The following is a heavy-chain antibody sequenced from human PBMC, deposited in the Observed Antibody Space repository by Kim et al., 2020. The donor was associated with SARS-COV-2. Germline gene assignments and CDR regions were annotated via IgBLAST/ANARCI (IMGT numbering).Heavy chain of an antibody. CDR1: GFTFSSYA. J-gene: IGHJ6*02. Sequence: GGSLRLSCAASGFTFSSYAMSWVRQAPGKGLEWVSAISGSGGSTYYADSVKGRFTISRDNSKNTLYLQMNSLRAEDTAVYYCAKASWFGEYYYYGMDVWGQGTTVTVSS. CDR3: AKASWFGEYYYYGMDV. D-gene: IGHD3-10*01. CDR2: ISGSGGST. V-gene: IGHV3-23*01.